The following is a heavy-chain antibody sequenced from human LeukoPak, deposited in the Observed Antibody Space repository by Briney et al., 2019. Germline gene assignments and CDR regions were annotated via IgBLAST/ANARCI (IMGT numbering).Heavy chain of an antibody. V-gene: IGHV4-34*01. CDR2: INHSGST. Sequence: SETLSLTCAVYGGSFSGYYWSWIRQPPGKGLEWIGEINHSGSTNYNPSLKSRVTISVDTSKNQFSLKLSSATAADTAVYYCARLVVPAAIADYYYYGMDVWGQGTTVTVSS. CDR3: ARLVVPAAIADYYYYGMDV. J-gene: IGHJ6*02. D-gene: IGHD2-2*02. CDR1: GGSFSGYY.